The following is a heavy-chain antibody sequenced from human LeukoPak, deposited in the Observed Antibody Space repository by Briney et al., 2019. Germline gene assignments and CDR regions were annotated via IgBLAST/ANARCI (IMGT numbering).Heavy chain of an antibody. CDR2: ISHDGSNK. J-gene: IGHJ3*02. CDR1: GFTSSDYS. Sequence: GGSLRLTCAASGFTSSDYSMHWVRQAPGKGPEWVAVISHDGSNKYHADSVKGRFTISKDNSKNTLYLQMNSLRAEDTAVYYCAREREHPDAFDIWGQGTMVTVSS. V-gene: IGHV3-30-3*01. CDR3: AREREHPDAFDI. D-gene: IGHD1-26*01.